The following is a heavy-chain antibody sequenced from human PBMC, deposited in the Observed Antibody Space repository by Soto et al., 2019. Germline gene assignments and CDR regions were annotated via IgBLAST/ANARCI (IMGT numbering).Heavy chain of an antibody. Sequence: QVQLVQSGAEVKKPGSSVKVSCKASVGTFSSYAISWVRQSPGQVLEWMGGIIPIFGTANYAQKFQGRVTITADEYTSTAYMELSSLRSEDTAVYYCARGYGPRELYWYFDLWGRGTLVTVSS. CDR1: VGTFSSYA. J-gene: IGHJ2*01. CDR2: IIPIFGTA. CDR3: ARGYGPRELYWYFDL. D-gene: IGHD1-20*01. V-gene: IGHV1-69*12.